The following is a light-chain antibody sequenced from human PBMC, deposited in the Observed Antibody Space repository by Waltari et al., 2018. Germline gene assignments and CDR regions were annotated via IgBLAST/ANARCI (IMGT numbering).Light chain of an antibody. V-gene: IGKV1-33*01. J-gene: IGKJ5*01. Sequence: DIQVTQSPSSLSASVGDRVTITCQASQDISNYLNWYQQKPGKAPKLLIYDTSHLQTGVPSRFSGTGGGTDFTFTISSRQPEDIATYYCQQYENFPVTFGQGTRLEIK. CDR1: QDISNY. CDR3: QQYENFPVT. CDR2: DTS.